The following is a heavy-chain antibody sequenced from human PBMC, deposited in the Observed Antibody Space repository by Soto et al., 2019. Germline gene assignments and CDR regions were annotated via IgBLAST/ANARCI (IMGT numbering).Heavy chain of an antibody. J-gene: IGHJ6*03. CDR2: ISSDVVNY. CDR3: ARHVIVVVDYYYMDV. CDR1: GFTFGSFA. V-gene: IGHV3-30-3*01. Sequence: GGSLRLSCAASGFTFGSFAMHWVRQAPGKGLEWLAVISSDVVNYYYAESVKGRFTISVDTSKNQFSLKLSSVTAADTAVYYCARHVIVVVDYYYMDVWGKGATVTVSS. D-gene: IGHD2-2*01.